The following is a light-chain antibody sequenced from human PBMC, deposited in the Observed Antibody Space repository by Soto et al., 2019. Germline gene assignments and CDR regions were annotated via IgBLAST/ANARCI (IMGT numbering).Light chain of an antibody. CDR1: QSISSGY. CDR3: QEYDDTPPWT. V-gene: IGKV3-20*01. Sequence: EIVLTQSPGTLSLSPGQRATLSCRASQSISSGYLAWYQQKPGQAPRLLVFGASSRAAGVPDRFSGSGSGTDFTLTISRPEPEDFAVYYCQEYDDTPPWTFGQGTKVEIK. CDR2: GAS. J-gene: IGKJ1*01.